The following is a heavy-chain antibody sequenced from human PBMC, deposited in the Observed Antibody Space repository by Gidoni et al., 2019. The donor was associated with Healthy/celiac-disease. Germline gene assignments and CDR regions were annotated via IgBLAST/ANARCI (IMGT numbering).Heavy chain of an antibody. Sequence: EVQLLASGGGLVQPGGSLRLSCAASGFTFSSYAMSWVSQAPGKGLEWVSAISGSGGSTYYADSVKGRFTISRDNSKNTLYLQMNSLRAEDTAVYYCAKDLSRYDFWSGYYRWGQGTLVTVSS. CDR2: ISGSGGST. J-gene: IGHJ4*02. CDR3: AKDLSRYDFWSGYYR. V-gene: IGHV3-23*01. D-gene: IGHD3-3*01. CDR1: GFTFSSYA.